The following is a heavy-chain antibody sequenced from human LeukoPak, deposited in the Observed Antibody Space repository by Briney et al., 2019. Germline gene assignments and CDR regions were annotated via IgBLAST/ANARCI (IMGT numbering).Heavy chain of an antibody. CDR2: INAGKGNT. Sequence: ASVTVSCKAFEYTFSSYSIHWVRQAPGQRLEWMGWINAGKGNTKYSQNLQGRVTVTGDTSASTAYMELSSLTSEDTAVYYCARGSCSSTSCFMDVWGQGTTVTVSS. V-gene: IGHV1-3*01. CDR1: EYTFSSYS. D-gene: IGHD2-2*01. CDR3: ARGSCSSTSCFMDV. J-gene: IGHJ6*02.